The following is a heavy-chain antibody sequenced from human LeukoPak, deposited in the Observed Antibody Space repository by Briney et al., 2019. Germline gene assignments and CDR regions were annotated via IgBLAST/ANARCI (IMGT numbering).Heavy chain of an antibody. CDR2: IYPGDSDT. V-gene: IGHV5-51*01. CDR1: GYTFTSYW. D-gene: IGHD2/OR15-2a*01. CDR3: ARPGTTTRWYFDL. Sequence: KFGESLKISCKGSGYTFTSYWIAWVRQMPGKGLELMGIIYPGDSDTRYSPSFQGQVNISADKSISTDYLQWSSLKASDTAMSYCARPGTTTRWYFDLWGRGTLVMVSS. J-gene: IGHJ2*01.